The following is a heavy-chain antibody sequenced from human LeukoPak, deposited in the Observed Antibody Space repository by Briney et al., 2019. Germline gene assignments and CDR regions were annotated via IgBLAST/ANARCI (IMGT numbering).Heavy chain of an antibody. CDR1: GGSISSYY. V-gene: IGHV4-4*07. D-gene: IGHD2-15*01. CDR2: IYTSGST. CDR3: ARDRGDKDIVVVVAARWSWFDP. Sequence: SETLSLTCTVSGGSISSYYWSWIRQPAGKGLEWIGRIYTSGSTNYNPSLKSRVTMSVDTSKNQFSQKLSSVTAADTAVYYCARDRGDKDIVVVVAARWSWFDPWGQGTLVTVSS. J-gene: IGHJ5*02.